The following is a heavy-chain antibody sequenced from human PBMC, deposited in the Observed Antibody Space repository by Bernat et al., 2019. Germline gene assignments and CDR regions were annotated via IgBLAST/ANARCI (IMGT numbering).Heavy chain of an antibody. Sequence: QVQLVESGGGVVQPGRSLRLSCAASGFTFSSYAMHWVRQAPGKGLEWVAVISYDGSNKYYADSVKGRFTISRDNSKNTLYLQMNSLRAEDTAVYYCAKGAFFGSSWYSVAEYFQHWGQGTLVTGSS. V-gene: IGHV3-30-3*01. CDR1: GFTFSSYA. J-gene: IGHJ1*01. CDR3: AKGAFFGSSWYSVAEYFQH. D-gene: IGHD6-13*01. CDR2: ISYDGSNK.